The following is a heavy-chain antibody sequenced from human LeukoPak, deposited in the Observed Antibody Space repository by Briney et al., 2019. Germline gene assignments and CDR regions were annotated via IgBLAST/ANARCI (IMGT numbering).Heavy chain of an antibody. CDR2: INANSGTR. V-gene: IGHV3-23*01. D-gene: IGHD1-26*01. CDR3: ARDLTGSYYFDY. J-gene: IGHJ4*02. Sequence: GGSLRLSCEASGFAFSFFAMSWLRQAPGKGLEWVSTINANSGTRSYAASVRGRFTISRDNSKNTLYLQMNSLRAEDTAVYYCARDLTGSYYFDYWGQGTLVTVSS. CDR1: GFAFSFFA.